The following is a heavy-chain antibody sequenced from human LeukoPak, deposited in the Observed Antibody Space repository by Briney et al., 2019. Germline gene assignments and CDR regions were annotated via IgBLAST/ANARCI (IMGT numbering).Heavy chain of an antibody. J-gene: IGHJ3*01. D-gene: IGHD1-26*01. Sequence: SLRLSCAASGFTFDEYAMHWVRQAPGKGLECVSGISYSSGSIGYVDSVKGRFTISRDNAKNSLYLQMNSLRVEDTALYYCAKDRGGSSELGDAFDVWGQGTMVRVSS. CDR3: AKDRGGSSELGDAFDV. CDR1: GFTFDEYA. V-gene: IGHV3-9*01. CDR2: ISYSSGSI.